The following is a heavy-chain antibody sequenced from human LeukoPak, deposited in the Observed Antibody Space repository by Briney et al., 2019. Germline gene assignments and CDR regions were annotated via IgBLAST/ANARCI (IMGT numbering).Heavy chain of an antibody. V-gene: IGHV1-2*04. Sequence: GASVKVSCKASGYTFTGYYMHWVRQAPGQGLEWMGWINPNSGGTNYAQKFQGWVTMTRDTSIITAYMELSRLRSDDKAVYYCARGVVRGAGRVDIAMVFGYWGQGTLVTVSS. CDR2: INPNSGGT. J-gene: IGHJ4*02. CDR1: GYTFTGYY. D-gene: IGHD5-18*01. CDR3: ARGVVRGAGRVDIAMVFGY.